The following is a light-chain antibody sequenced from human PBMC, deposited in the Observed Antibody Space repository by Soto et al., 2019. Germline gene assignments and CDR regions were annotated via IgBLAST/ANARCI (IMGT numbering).Light chain of an antibody. V-gene: IGKV4-1*01. Sequence: DIVMTQSPDSLAVSLGERVTINCKSSQSVLYSSNNRNYLAWFQQKPGQPPKLLIYWASTRESGVPDRFSGSGSGTDFTLTISGLQAEDLAVYYCQQYYNTPLTFGGGTKVEI. CDR2: WAS. J-gene: IGKJ4*01. CDR3: QQYYNTPLT. CDR1: QSVLYSSNNRNY.